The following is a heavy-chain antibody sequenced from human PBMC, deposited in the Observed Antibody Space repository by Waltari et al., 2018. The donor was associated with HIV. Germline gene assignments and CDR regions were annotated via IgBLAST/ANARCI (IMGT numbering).Heavy chain of an antibody. J-gene: IGHJ5*02. V-gene: IGHV3-23*04. CDR1: GFTFSNPA. D-gene: IGHD3-22*01. CDR2: ISDDGSAT. Sequence: EVQLVESGGGLVQPGGSLMLSCAASGFTFSNPAITWVRQAPGKGLEWVSLISDDGSATHYADSVKGRFTISRDDSANTVYLQMNGLRAEDTAVYYCGRDHDSNGYYHDYNWFGPWGQGILVTVSS. CDR3: GRDHDSNGYYHDYNWFGP.